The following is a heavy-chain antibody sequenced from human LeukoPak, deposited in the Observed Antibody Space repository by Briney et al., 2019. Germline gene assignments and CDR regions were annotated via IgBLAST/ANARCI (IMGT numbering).Heavy chain of an antibody. Sequence: SGGSLILSCAASGFTFSSYAMSWVRQAPGKGLEWVSAISGSGGSTYYADSVKGRFTISRDNSKNTLYLQMNSLRAEDTAVYYCAKKRTGYPTAFDYWGQGTLVTVSS. D-gene: IGHD3/OR15-3a*01. CDR3: AKKRTGYPTAFDY. J-gene: IGHJ4*02. CDR2: ISGSGGST. V-gene: IGHV3-23*01. CDR1: GFTFSSYA.